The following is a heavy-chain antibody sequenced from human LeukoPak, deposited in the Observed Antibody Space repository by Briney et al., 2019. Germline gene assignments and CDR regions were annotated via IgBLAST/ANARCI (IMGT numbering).Heavy chain of an antibody. Sequence: SETLSLTCTVSGGYNWGWIRQPPGPGLEWIGTVYSGRTYYDPSLMSRVTISLDTSKNQLSLRLSSLTAADTAIYYCARIETTGYTYGYIRYWGQGTLVTVSS. CDR1: GGYN. D-gene: IGHD5-18*01. V-gene: IGHV4-39*07. CDR2: VYSGRT. J-gene: IGHJ4*02. CDR3: ARIETTGYTYGYIRY.